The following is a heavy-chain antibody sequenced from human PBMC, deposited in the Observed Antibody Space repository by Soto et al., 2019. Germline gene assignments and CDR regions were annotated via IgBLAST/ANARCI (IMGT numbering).Heavy chain of an antibody. Sequence: QVQLQQWGAGLLKPSETLSLTCAVYGGAFSGYYWTWIRQPPGTGLGWFGEINHSGSTNYNPSLKSRVTISVDTSKTQFSLKLTSVTAADTAVYYCARDKITGLFDYWGQGTLVTVSS. D-gene: IGHD2-8*02. CDR1: GGAFSGYY. CDR2: INHSGST. CDR3: ARDKITGLFDY. V-gene: IGHV4-34*01. J-gene: IGHJ4*02.